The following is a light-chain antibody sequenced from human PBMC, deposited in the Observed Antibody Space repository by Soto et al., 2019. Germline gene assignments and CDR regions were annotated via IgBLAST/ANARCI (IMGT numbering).Light chain of an antibody. CDR2: AAS. CDR1: QSISSY. Sequence: DIQMTQSPSSLSASVGDRVTITCRASQSISSYLNCYQQKPGKAPKLLIYAASSLQSGVPSRFSGSGSGTDFTLTISSLQPEDFATYYCQQSYSTPPATFGQGTKVDIK. J-gene: IGKJ1*01. CDR3: QQSYSTPPAT. V-gene: IGKV1-39*01.